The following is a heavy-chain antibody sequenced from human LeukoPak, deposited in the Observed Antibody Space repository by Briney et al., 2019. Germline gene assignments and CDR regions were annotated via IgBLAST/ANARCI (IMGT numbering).Heavy chain of an antibody. J-gene: IGHJ4*02. V-gene: IGHV3-33*03. CDR3: AKDAQRGFDYSNSLQY. CDR1: GFTSSHFG. CDR2: IWSDGTNE. D-gene: IGHD4-11*01. Sequence: GRSLRLSCAASGFTSSHFGMHWVRQAPGKGLEWVAVIWSDGTNEYYADSVKGRFSISRDNSKKTVSLQMNSLRAEDTAVYFCAKDAQRGFDYSNSLQYWGQGILVTVSS.